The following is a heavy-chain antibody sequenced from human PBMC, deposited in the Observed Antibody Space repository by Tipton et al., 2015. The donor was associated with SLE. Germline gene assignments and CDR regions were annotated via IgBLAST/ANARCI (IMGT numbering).Heavy chain of an antibody. Sequence: TLSLTCAAYSGSLRDAWWSWICQPPGKGLEWVGELTRSGGNNYNPSLKSRVSISADRSKNQFSLQLRSVTAADTAVYYCARHEYDFLDWGQGTVVTVSS. D-gene: IGHD3-3*01. CDR2: LTRSGGN. CDR1: SGSLRDAW. CDR3: ARHEYDFLD. J-gene: IGHJ4*02. V-gene: IGHV4-34*01.